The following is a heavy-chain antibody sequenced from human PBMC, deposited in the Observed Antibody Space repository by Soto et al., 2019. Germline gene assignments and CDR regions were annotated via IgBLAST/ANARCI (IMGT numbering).Heavy chain of an antibody. J-gene: IGHJ4*02. CDR1: GGSISSGDYY. D-gene: IGHD3-10*01. CDR3: ARVPITMVRGVTPTYYFDY. CDR2: IYYSGST. V-gene: IGHV4-30-4*01. Sequence: QVQLQESGPGLVKPSQTLSLTCTVSGGSISSGDYYWSWIRQPPGKGLEWIGYIYYSGSTYYNPSLKSRVTISVDTSKNQFSLKLSSVTAADTAVYYCARVPITMVRGVTPTYYFDYWGQGTLVTVSS.